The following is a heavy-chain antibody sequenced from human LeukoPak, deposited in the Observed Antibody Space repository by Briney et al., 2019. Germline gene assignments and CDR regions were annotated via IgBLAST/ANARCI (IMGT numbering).Heavy chain of an antibody. CDR1: GDSISTSNSY. CDR3: ARLHGRPSMAPLRRKDEYYFDY. J-gene: IGHJ4*02. D-gene: IGHD6-6*01. V-gene: IGHV4-39*07. CDR2: IYYSGNT. Sequence: SETLSLTCTVSGDSISTSNSYWGWIRQPPGKGLEWIGSIYYSGNTYYNASLKSRVTISVDTSKNQFSLKLTSVTAADTAVYYCARLHGRPSMAPLRRKDEYYFDYWGQGTLVTVSS.